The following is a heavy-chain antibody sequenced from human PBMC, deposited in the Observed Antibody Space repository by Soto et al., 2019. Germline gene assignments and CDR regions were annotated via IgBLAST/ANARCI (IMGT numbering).Heavy chain of an antibody. Sequence: AASVKVSCKASGYTFTGYYMHWVRQAPGQGLEWMGWINPNSGGTNYAQKFQGWVTMTRDTSISTAYMELSRLRSDDTAVYYCARDQATGPRHYGMDVWGQGTTVTVSS. CDR2: INPNSGGT. CDR3: ARDQATGPRHYGMDV. CDR1: GYTFTGYY. J-gene: IGHJ6*02. V-gene: IGHV1-2*04. D-gene: IGHD3-9*01.